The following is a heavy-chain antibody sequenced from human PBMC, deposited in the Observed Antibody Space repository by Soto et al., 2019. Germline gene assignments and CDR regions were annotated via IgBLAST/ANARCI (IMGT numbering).Heavy chain of an antibody. CDR2: IYYSGST. V-gene: IGHV4-59*01. CDR3: ASLVGATVAY. Sequence: SETLSLTCTVSGGSISSYYWSWIRQPPGKGLEWIGYIYYSGSTNYNPSLKSRVTISVDTSKNQFSLKLSSVTAADTAVYYCASLVGATVAYWGQGTLVTVSS. J-gene: IGHJ4*02. CDR1: GGSISSYY. D-gene: IGHD1-26*01.